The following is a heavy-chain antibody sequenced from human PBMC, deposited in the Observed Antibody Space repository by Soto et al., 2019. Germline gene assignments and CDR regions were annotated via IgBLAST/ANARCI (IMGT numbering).Heavy chain of an antibody. V-gene: IGHV4-38-2*02. Sequence: SETLSLTCTVSGEYISSGYYWGWIRQPPGKGLERIGTVYHSGSTYYNPSLTSRGTIAVDPSRNQLSLSLSSATAADTAMYYCARATALLHFDPGAQGSLLASSS. CDR2: VYHSGST. CDR3: ARATALLHFDP. CDR1: GEYISSGYY. D-gene: IGHD5-18*01. J-gene: IGHJ5*02.